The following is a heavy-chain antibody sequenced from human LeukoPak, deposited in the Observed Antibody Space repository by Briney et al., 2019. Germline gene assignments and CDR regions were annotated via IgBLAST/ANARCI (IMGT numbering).Heavy chain of an antibody. Sequence: SSETLSLTCTVSGGSISSYYWSWIRQPPGKGLEWIGYTYYSGSTNYNPSLKSRVTISVDTSKNQFSLKLSSVTAADTAVYYCARVSPGGSCYDYWGQGTLVTVSS. D-gene: IGHD2-15*01. J-gene: IGHJ4*02. V-gene: IGHV4-59*01. CDR2: TYYSGST. CDR1: GGSISSYY. CDR3: ARVSPGGSCYDY.